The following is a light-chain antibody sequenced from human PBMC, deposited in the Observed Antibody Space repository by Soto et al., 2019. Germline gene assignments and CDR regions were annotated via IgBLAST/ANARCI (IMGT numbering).Light chain of an antibody. Sequence: QSVLTHAPSASGAPGQRVTISCSGGRSNIGSNYVYWYQQFPGTAPKLLIFVKNRRPSWVPDRFSGSKSDTSASLAISGLRSEDEADYYCAVWDESLRGYVFASGTKVTVL. V-gene: IGLV1-47*02. CDR3: AVWDESLRGYV. CDR1: RSNIGSNY. CDR2: VKN. J-gene: IGLJ1*01.